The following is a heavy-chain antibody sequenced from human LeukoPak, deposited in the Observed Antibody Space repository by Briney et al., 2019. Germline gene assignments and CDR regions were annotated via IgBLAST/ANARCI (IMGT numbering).Heavy chain of an antibody. J-gene: IGHJ4*02. V-gene: IGHV3-23*01. CDR2: ISGSGGNT. CDR1: GFTFSSYA. CDR3: TKDRLTGYSFGYSYFDY. Sequence: PGGSLRLSCAASGFTFSSYAMTWVRQAPGKGLEWVSTISGSGGNTYYADSVKGRFTISRDNSKNTLYLQMNSLRAEDTAVYYCTKDRLTGYSFGYSYFDYWGQGTLVTVSS. D-gene: IGHD5-18*01.